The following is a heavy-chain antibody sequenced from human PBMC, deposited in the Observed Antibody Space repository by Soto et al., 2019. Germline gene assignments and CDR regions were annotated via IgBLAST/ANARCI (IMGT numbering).Heavy chain of an antibody. Sequence: PGESLKISCKGSGYSFTSYWISWVRQMPGKGLEWMGRIDPSDSYTNYSPSFQGHVTISADKSISTAYLQWSSLKASDTAMYYCARRTSISQWARYGMDVWGQGTTVTVSS. CDR1: GYSFTSYW. CDR3: ARRTSISQWARYGMDV. CDR2: IDPSDSYT. V-gene: IGHV5-10-1*01. J-gene: IGHJ6*02. D-gene: IGHD3-3*02.